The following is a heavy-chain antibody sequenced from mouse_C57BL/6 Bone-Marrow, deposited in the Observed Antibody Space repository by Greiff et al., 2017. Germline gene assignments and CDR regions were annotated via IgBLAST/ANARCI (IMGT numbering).Heavy chain of an antibody. V-gene: IGHV1-53*01. CDR2: INPGNGGT. CDR1: GYTFTSYW. J-gene: IGHJ2*01. Sequence: QVQLQQSGTELVKPGASVKLSCKASGYTFTSYWMHWVKQRPGQGLEWIGNINPGNGGTNYNEKFKSKATLTVDKSSSTAYMQLSSLTSEDSAVYYCARGRGPYSNPDYWGQGTTLTVSS. D-gene: IGHD2-5*01. CDR3: ARGRGPYSNPDY.